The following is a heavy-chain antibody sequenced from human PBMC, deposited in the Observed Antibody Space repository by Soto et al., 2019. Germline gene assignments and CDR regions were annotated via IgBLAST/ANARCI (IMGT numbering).Heavy chain of an antibody. J-gene: IGHJ4*02. Sequence: QITLKESGPTLVKPTQTLTLTCTFSGFSLSTSGVGVGWIRQPPGKALEWLAPIYWDDDKRHSPSLKSKLISSKDPYQHMVVLTTTNMDPVDTATYYCAHGYYDILTGYPNWGQGTLVPVSS. CDR1: GFSLSTSGVG. CDR2: IYWDDDK. D-gene: IGHD3-9*01. CDR3: AHGYYDILTGYPN. V-gene: IGHV2-5*02.